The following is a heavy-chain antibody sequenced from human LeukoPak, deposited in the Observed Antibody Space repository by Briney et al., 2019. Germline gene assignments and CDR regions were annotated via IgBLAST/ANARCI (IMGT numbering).Heavy chain of an antibody. CDR2: IKEDGSEK. CDR3: ARAGSNIVVVPNWFDP. V-gene: IGHV3-7*01. Sequence: GGSLRLSCAVSGFTFDHYWMTWVRQAPGKGLEWVANIKEDGSEKNYVDSVKGRFTISRDNAKNSLSLQVNSLRAEDTAVYYCARAGSNIVVVPNWFDPWGQGTLVTVSS. CDR1: GFTFDHYW. D-gene: IGHD2-2*01. J-gene: IGHJ5*02.